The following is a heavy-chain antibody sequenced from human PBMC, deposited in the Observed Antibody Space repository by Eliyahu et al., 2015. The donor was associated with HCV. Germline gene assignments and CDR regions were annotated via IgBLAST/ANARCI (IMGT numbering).Heavy chain of an antibody. J-gene: IGHJ1*01. CDR2: IYPGDSDT. Sequence: EVQLVQSGAEVKKPGESLKISCKGSGYSFTSYWIGWVRQMPEKGLEWMGSIYPGDSDTRYSPSFQGQVSISADKSISTAYLHWSSLKASDTAMYYCAILPLGPRGVITGEVHWGQGTLVTVSS. D-gene: IGHD3-10*01. CDR3: AILPLGPRGVITGEVH. CDR1: GYSFTSYW. V-gene: IGHV5-51*03.